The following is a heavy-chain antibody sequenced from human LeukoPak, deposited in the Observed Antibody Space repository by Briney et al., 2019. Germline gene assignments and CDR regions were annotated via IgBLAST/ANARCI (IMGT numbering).Heavy chain of an antibody. CDR2: IYSGGST. D-gene: IGHD6-13*01. CDR1: VSTVSSNY. CDR3: ARVEQQLALSDGMDV. V-gene: IGHV3-66*02. Sequence: GGCLRLSCAASVSTVSSNYMSWVRQAPGKGLEWVSVIYSGGSTDHADSGKGRFTISRDNSKNTLYLKMNSLRAEDTAVYYCARVEQQLALSDGMDVWGHGTTVTVSS. J-gene: IGHJ6*02.